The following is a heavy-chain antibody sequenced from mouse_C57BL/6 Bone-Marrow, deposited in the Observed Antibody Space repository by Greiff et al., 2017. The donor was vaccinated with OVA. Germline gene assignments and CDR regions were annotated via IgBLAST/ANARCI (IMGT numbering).Heavy chain of an antibody. Sequence: EVKLMESGGGLVKPGGSLKLSCAASGFTFSDYGMHWVRQAPEKGLEWVAYISSGSSTIYYADTVKGRFTISRDNAKNTLFLQMTSLRSEDTAMYYCASDDSSYYYFGYWGQVTTLTASS. D-gene: IGHD1-1*01. J-gene: IGHJ2*01. CDR1: GFTFSDYG. V-gene: IGHV5-17*01. CDR3: ASDDSSYYYFGY. CDR2: ISSGSSTI.